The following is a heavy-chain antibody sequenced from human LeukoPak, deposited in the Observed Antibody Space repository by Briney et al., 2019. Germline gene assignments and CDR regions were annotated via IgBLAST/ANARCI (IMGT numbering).Heavy chain of an antibody. CDR3: ARGCYDYVWGSYRTMNAFDI. J-gene: IGHJ3*02. Sequence: SETLSLTCAVYGGSFSGYYWSWIRQPPGKGLEWIGEINHSGSTNYNPSLKSRVTISVDTSKNQFSLKLSPVTAADTAVYYCARGCYDYVWGSYRTMNAFDIWGQGTMVTVSS. CDR2: INHSGST. CDR1: GGSFSGYY. D-gene: IGHD3-16*02. V-gene: IGHV4-34*01.